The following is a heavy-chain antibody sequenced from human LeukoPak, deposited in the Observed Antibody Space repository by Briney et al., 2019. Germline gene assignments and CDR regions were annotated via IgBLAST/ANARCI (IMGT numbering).Heavy chain of an antibody. J-gene: IGHJ5*02. CDR3: TREYKKDGIAAAGS. Sequence: GGSLRLSCAASGLTFSNAWMSWVRQAPGKGLEWVGRIKSKTDGGTTDYAAPVKGRFTISRDDSKNTLYLQMNSLKTEDTAVYYCTREYKKDGIAAAGSWGQGTLVTVSS. CDR1: GLTFSNAW. D-gene: IGHD6-13*01. V-gene: IGHV3-15*01. CDR2: IKSKTDGGTT.